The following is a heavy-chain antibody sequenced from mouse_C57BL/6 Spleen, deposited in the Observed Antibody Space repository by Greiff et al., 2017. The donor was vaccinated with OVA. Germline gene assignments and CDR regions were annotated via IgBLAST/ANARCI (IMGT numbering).Heavy chain of an antibody. CDR3: ARRGFYYGSSYAMDY. CDR1: GYTFTDYN. V-gene: IGHV1-18*01. Sequence: VQLQQSGPELVKPGASVKIPCKASGYTFTDYNMDWVKQSHGKSLEWIGDINPNNGGTIYNQKFKGKATLTVDKSSSPAYMELRSLTSEDTAVYYCARRGFYYGSSYAMDYWGQGTSVTVSS. D-gene: IGHD1-1*01. CDR2: INPNNGGT. J-gene: IGHJ4*01.